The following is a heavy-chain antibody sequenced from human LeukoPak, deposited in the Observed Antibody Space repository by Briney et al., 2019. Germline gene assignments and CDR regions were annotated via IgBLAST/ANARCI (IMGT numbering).Heavy chain of an antibody. CDR3: ASSRGGGLSMDFDY. V-gene: IGHV4-59*01. CDR1: GGSISSYY. J-gene: IGHJ4*02. D-gene: IGHD3-10*01. Sequence: PSETLSLTCTVSGGSISSYYWSWIRQPPGKGLKWIGYIYYSGSTNYNPSLKSRVTISVDTSKNQFSLKLSSVTAADTAVYYCASSRGGGLSMDFDYWGQGTLVAVSS. CDR2: IYYSGST.